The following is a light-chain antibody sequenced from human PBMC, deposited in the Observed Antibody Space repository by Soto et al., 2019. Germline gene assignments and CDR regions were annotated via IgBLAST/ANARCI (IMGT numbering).Light chain of an antibody. Sequence: QSVLTQPASVSGSPGQSITISCTGTTSDVGRYKFVSWYQHHPGKAPKLLILEVTNRPSGVSSRFSGSKSGNTASLTISGLQTEDEATYYCGSSTDTDTLVIFGGGTKVTVL. V-gene: IGLV2-14*01. CDR2: EVT. CDR1: TSDVGRYKF. CDR3: GSSTDTDTLVI. J-gene: IGLJ2*01.